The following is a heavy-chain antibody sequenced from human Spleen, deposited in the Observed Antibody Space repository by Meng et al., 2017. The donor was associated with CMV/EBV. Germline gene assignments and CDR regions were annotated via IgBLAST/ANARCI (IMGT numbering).Heavy chain of an antibody. D-gene: IGHD3-10*01. V-gene: IGHV1-46*01. J-gene: IGHJ3*02. CDR2: INPSGGST. CDR1: GYTFTTYY. CDR3: ARSRGDVLEWFGELLSRNAFDI. Sequence: ASVKVSCKASGYTFTTYYMHWVRQAPGQGLEWMGIINPSGGSTSYAQKFKGRVTMTRDTSTSTVYMELSSLRSEDTAVYYCARSRGDVLEWFGELLSRNAFDIWGQGTMVTVSS.